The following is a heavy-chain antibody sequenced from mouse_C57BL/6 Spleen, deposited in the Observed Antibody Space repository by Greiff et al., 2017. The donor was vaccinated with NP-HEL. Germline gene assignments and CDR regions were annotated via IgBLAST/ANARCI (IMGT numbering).Heavy chain of an antibody. CDR1: GYTFTSYW. J-gene: IGHJ2*01. Sequence: VQLQQPGAELVRPGTSVKLSCKASGYTFTSYWMHWVKQRPGQGLEWIGVIDPSDSYTNYNQKFKGKATLTVDTSSSTAYMQLSSLTSEDSAVYYCARGLHYFDYWGQGTTLTVSS. CDR2: IDPSDSYT. CDR3: ARGLHYFDY. D-gene: IGHD3-1*01. V-gene: IGHV1-59*01.